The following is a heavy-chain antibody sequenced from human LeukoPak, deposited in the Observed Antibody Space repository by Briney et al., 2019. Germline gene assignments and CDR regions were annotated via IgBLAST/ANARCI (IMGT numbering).Heavy chain of an antibody. CDR3: ANNSSDFDAFDI. D-gene: IGHD6-19*01. Sequence: GGSLRLSCAASGFTFSTYALNWVRQAPGKGLEWVSAISDSGGAIFYADSVKGRFTMSRDNSKNSLFLQMNSLRVEDTAVYYCANNSSDFDAFDIWGQGTMVSVSS. CDR2: ISDSGGAI. V-gene: IGHV3-23*01. CDR1: GFTFSTYA. J-gene: IGHJ3*02.